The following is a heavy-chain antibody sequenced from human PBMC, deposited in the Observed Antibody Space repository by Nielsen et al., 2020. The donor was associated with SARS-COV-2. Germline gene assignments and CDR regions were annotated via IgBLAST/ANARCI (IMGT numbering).Heavy chain of an antibody. D-gene: IGHD4-17*01. Sequence: GSLRLSCSVSGVSVNSGAFYWTWIRQHPGRGLDWIGNIYYSGTTHYNPSLKSRVTISVDTSKNQFSLKLSSVTAADTAVYYCARRTREYDYGDSKSSGEIDYWGQGTQVTVSS. CDR1: GVSVNSGAFY. V-gene: IGHV4-39*01. J-gene: IGHJ4*02. CDR3: ARRTREYDYGDSKSSGEIDY. CDR2: IYYSGTT.